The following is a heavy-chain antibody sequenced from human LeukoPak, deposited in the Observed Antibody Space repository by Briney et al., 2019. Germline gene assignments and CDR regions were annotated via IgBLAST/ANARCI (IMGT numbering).Heavy chain of an antibody. Sequence: SETLSLTCTVSGGSISDYYWSWIRQPPGKGLEWIGYIYYSGITNYNPSLKTRVTILVDTSKNQFSLKLSSVTAADTAVYYCARYDTQFRLGESWERRYYFDYWGQGTLVTVSS. CDR2: IYYSGIT. D-gene: IGHD3-16*01. CDR3: ARYDTQFRLGESWERRYYFDY. CDR1: GGSISDYY. J-gene: IGHJ4*02. V-gene: IGHV4-59*08.